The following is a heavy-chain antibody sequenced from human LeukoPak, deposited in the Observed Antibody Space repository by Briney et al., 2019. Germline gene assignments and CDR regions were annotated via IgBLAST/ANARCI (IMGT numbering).Heavy chain of an antibody. CDR3: ARQRPIRRITMVRGLYFDY. D-gene: IGHD3-10*01. V-gene: IGHV4-34*01. CDR1: GFTFSDYY. J-gene: IGHJ4*02. Sequence: GSLRLSCAASGFTFSDYYWSWIRQPPGKGLEWIGEINHSGSTNYNPSLKSRVTISVDTSKNHFSLKLSSVTAADTAVYYCARQRPIRRITMVRGLYFDYWGQGTLVTVSS. CDR2: INHSGST.